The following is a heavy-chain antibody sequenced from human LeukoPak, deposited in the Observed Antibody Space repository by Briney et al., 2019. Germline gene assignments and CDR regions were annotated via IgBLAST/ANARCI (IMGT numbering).Heavy chain of an antibody. CDR2: ISSSSTYI. Sequence: AGGSLRLSCAASGFTFSDYNMKWVRQAPGKGLEWVSSISSSSTYIKYADSMKGRFTISRDNAKNSLYLQMNNLRAEDTAVYYCAKEGTYYSDYWGQGTLVTVYS. CDR3: AKEGTYYSDY. D-gene: IGHD3-10*01. CDR1: GFTFSDYN. J-gene: IGHJ4*02. V-gene: IGHV3-21*04.